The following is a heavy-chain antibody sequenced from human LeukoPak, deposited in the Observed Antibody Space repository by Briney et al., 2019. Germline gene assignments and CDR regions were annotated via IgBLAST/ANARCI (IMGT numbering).Heavy chain of an antibody. CDR2: ISFGGST. CDR3: ARRRAGGRLDY. Sequence: PSETLSLTCTVSGGSISISSYYRGWIRQPPGRGLEWIGSISFGGSTYYSPSLKSRLTISVDTSKNQFSLNLNSVTAADTAVYFCARRRAGGRLDYWGQGTLVTVSS. V-gene: IGHV4-39*01. CDR1: GGSISISSYY. D-gene: IGHD3-16*01. J-gene: IGHJ4*02.